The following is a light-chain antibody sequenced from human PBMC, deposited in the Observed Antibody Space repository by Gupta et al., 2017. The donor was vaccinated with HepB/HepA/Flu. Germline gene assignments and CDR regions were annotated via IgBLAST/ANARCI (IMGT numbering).Light chain of an antibody. CDR3: QQSESTPCN. Sequence: DIQMTQSPSSLSAPVGDRVTITCRASQSISSYLNWYQQKPGKAPKLLIYAASSLQSGVPSRFSGSGSGTDFTLTISRLQPEDFATYYCQQSESTPCNFGQESRLEI. V-gene: IGKV1-39*01. CDR1: QSISSY. J-gene: IGKJ2*02. CDR2: AAS.